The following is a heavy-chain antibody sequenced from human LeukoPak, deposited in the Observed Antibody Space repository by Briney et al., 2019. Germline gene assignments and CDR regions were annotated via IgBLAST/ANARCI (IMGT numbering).Heavy chain of an antibody. CDR2: IRGTGGST. J-gene: IGHJ4*02. Sequence: GGSLRLSCAASGFTFGNYAMSWVRQAPGQGLEWVSGIRGTGGSTYHADSVKGRFTISRDNSKNTLYLQMNSLRAEDTAVYYCAKDRVQIATYFFDYWGQGTLVTVSS. CDR3: AKDRVQIATYFFDY. CDR1: GFTFGNYA. D-gene: IGHD2/OR15-2a*01. V-gene: IGHV3-23*01.